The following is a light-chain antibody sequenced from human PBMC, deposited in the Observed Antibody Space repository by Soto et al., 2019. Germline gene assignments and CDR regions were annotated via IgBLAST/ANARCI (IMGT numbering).Light chain of an antibody. CDR3: QQYGSSYT. CDR2: GAS. Sequence: ETVLTQSPGTLSLSPGERATLSCRASQSVSSTYLAWYQQKPGQAPRLLIYGASSRATGIPDRFSGSGSGTDFTLTISRLEPEDFAVYYCQQYGSSYTFGQGTKLEIK. J-gene: IGKJ2*01. V-gene: IGKV3-20*01. CDR1: QSVSSTY.